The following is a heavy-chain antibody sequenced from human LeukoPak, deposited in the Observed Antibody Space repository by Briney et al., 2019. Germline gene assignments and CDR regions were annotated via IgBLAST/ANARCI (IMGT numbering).Heavy chain of an antibody. Sequence: SETLSLTCTASGGSLSTSSFYWGWLRQPPGTGLEWIGCMYYSGSTYYTPSLKSRVTISVDTSKNQFSLRLSSVTAADTAVYFCAKGLRYLSFNDAFDIWGQGTMVTVSS. V-gene: IGHV4-39*01. CDR2: MYYSGST. CDR1: GGSLSTSSFY. D-gene: IGHD3-9*01. J-gene: IGHJ3*02. CDR3: AKGLRYLSFNDAFDI.